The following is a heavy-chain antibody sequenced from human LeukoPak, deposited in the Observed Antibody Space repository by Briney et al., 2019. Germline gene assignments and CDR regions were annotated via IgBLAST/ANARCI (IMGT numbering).Heavy chain of an antibody. CDR2: IKQEGSEK. J-gene: IGHJ4*02. CDR1: GFTFSSHW. CDR3: VRDTGGSGSYPDY. Sequence: PGGSLRLSCAASGFTFSSHWMTWVRQAPGKGLEWVANIKQEGSEKYYVDSVRGRFTISRDNAKNSVYLQVNSLRAEDTAVYYCVRDTGGSGSYPDYWGQGTLVTVSS. V-gene: IGHV3-7*01. D-gene: IGHD1-26*01.